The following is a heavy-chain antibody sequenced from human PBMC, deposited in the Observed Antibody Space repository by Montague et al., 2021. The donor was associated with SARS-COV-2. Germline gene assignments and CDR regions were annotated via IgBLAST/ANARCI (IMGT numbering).Heavy chain of an antibody. CDR2: IYYSGST. CDR3: ARHCVVRGVSAGWFDP. CDR1: GGSISSSSYY. V-gene: IGHV4-39*01. Sequence: SETLSLTCTVSGGSISSSSYYWGWIRQPPGKGLEWIGSIYYSGSTYYNPSLKSQVTISVDTSKNQFSLKLSSVTAADTAVYYCARHCVVRGVSAGWFDPWGQGTLVTVSS. D-gene: IGHD3-10*01. J-gene: IGHJ5*02.